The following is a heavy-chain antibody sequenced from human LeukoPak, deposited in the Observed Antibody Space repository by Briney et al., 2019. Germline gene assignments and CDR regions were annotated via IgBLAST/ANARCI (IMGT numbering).Heavy chain of an antibody. V-gene: IGHV4-4*02. Sequence: SGTLSLTCAVSGGCISSSNWWSWVRQPPGKGLEWIGETYHTGSTNYNPSLKSRVTISVDKTKNQFSLKLTSVTAADTAVYYCASRVPAAMRDAFDIWGQGTMVTVSS. CDR3: ASRVPAAMRDAFDI. CDR1: GGCISSSNW. CDR2: TYHTGST. D-gene: IGHD2-2*01. J-gene: IGHJ3*02.